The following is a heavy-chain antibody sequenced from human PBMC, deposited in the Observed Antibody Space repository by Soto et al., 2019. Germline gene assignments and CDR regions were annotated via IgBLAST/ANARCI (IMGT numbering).Heavy chain of an antibody. V-gene: IGHV3-74*01. J-gene: IGHJ6*02. D-gene: IGHD4-4*01. CDR1: GFTFSVYW. CDR2: IDSDGSTT. CDR3: ARPGYSNYGPGVDV. Sequence: EVQLVESGGGLVQPGGSLRLSCAASGFTFSVYWMHWVRQAPGKGLVWVSRIDSDGSTTSYADSVKGRFTISRDNAKSTLYLQMNSLRAEDTAEYYCARPGYSNYGPGVDVWGQGTTVTVSS.